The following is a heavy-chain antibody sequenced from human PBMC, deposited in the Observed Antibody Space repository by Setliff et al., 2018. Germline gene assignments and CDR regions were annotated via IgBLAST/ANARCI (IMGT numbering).Heavy chain of an antibody. D-gene: IGHD6-13*01. CDR1: GYTFTSYY. Sequence: ASVKVSCKASGYTFTSYYMHWVRQAPGQGLEWMGIINPSGGSTSYAQKFQGRVTMTRDTSTSTVYMELSSLRSEDTAVYYCARDRVAEGEGKQLVSEFDPWGQGTRGTVSS. V-gene: IGHV1-46*01. J-gene: IGHJ5*02. CDR2: INPSGGST. CDR3: ARDRVAEGEGKQLVSEFDP.